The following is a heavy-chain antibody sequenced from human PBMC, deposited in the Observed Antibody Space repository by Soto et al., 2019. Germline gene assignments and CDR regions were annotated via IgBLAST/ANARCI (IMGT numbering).Heavy chain of an antibody. J-gene: IGHJ4*02. CDR2: MNPNSGNT. D-gene: IGHD6-6*01. Sequence: GASVKVSCKASGYTFTSYDINWVRQATGQGLEWMGWMNPNSGNTGYAQKFQGRVTMTRNTSISTAYMELSSLRSEDTAVYYCARGTAVIAARPTPQSTSIDYWGQGTLVTVYS. V-gene: IGHV1-8*01. CDR1: GYTFTSYD. CDR3: ARGTAVIAARPTPQSTSIDY.